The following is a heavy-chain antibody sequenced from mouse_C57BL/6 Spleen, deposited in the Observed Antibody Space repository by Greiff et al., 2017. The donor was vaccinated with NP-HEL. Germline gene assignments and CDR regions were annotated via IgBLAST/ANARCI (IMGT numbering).Heavy chain of an antibody. CDR2: IDPSVSYT. CDR1: GYTFTSYW. J-gene: IGHJ4*01. V-gene: IGHV1-69*01. Sequence: QVQLQQPGAELVMPGASVKLSCKASGYTFTSYWMHWVKRRPGQGLEWIGEIDPSVSYTNYNQKFKGKSTLTVDKSSSTAYMQLSSLTSEDSAVYYCARSTTVVAYYYAMDYWGQGTSVTVSS. D-gene: IGHD1-1*01. CDR3: ARSTTVVAYYYAMDY.